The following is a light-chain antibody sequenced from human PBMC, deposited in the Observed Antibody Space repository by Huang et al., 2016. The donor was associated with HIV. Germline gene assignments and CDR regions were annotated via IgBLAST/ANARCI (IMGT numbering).Light chain of an antibody. V-gene: IGKV1-NL1*01. CDR1: QAISTT. Sequence: DIQMTQSPSSLSASVGDKVSITCRASQAISTTLVWYQQQPGKAPKLLLYGASRLEGRVSSRLSGRGAGTDYTLTISSLQPEDFATYYCQQYFSTPRTFGQGTKVEIK. CDR2: GAS. J-gene: IGKJ1*01. CDR3: QQYFSTPRT.